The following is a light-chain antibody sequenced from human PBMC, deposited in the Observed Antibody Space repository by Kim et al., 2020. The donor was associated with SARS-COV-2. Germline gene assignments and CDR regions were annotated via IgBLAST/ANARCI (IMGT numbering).Light chain of an antibody. CDR2: GKN. Sequence: ALGQTVRITGQGDSLRSYDASWYQQKPGQAPVLVIYGKNNRPSGIPDRFSGSSSGNTASLTITGAQAEDEADYYCNSRDSSGNHYVFGTGTKVTVL. V-gene: IGLV3-19*01. J-gene: IGLJ1*01. CDR3: NSRDSSGNHYV. CDR1: SLRSYD.